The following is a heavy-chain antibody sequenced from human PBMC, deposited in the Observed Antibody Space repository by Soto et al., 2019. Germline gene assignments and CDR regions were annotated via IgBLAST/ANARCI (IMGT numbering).Heavy chain of an antibody. J-gene: IGHJ3*02. D-gene: IGHD1-26*01. CDR2: ISSSSSYI. V-gene: IGHV3-21*01. Sequence: PGGSLRLSCAASGFTFSSYSMNWVRQAPGKGLEWVSSISSSSSYIYYADSVKGRFTISRDNAKNSLYLQMNSLRAEDTAVYYCARDEGATHHDAFDIWGQGTMVTVSS. CDR3: ARDEGATHHDAFDI. CDR1: GFTFSSYS.